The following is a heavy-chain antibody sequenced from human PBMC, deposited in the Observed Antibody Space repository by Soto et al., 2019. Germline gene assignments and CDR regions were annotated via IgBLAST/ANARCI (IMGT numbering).Heavy chain of an antibody. Sequence: QVQLQESGPGLVKPSGTLSLTCAVSGGSISSSNWWSWVRQPPGKGLEWIGEIYHSGSTNYNPSPKRRVTTSVDKSKNQFSLKLSSVTAADTAVYYCARGLPGSSGWYRAEYFQHWGQGTLVTVSS. V-gene: IGHV4-4*02. CDR1: GGSISSSNW. D-gene: IGHD6-19*01. CDR2: IYHSGST. CDR3: ARGLPGSSGWYRAEYFQH. J-gene: IGHJ1*01.